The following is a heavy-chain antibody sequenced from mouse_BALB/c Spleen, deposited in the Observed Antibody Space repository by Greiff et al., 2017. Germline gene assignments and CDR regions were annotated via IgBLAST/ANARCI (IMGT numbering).Heavy chain of an antibody. CDR3: TRAYDGSSYWYFDV. V-gene: IGHV1-69*02. CDR2: IYPSDSYT. D-gene: IGHD1-1*01. CDR1: GYTFTSYW. J-gene: IGHJ1*01. Sequence: VQLQQPGAELVRPGASVKLSCKASGYTFTSYWINWVKQRPGQGLEWIGNIYPSDSYTNYNQKFKDKATLTVDKSSSTAYMQLSSPTSEDSAVYYFTRAYDGSSYWYFDVWGAGTTVTVSA.